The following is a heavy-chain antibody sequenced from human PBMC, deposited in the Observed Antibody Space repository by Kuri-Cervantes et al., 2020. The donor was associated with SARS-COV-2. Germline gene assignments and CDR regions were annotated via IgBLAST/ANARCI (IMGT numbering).Heavy chain of an antibody. V-gene: IGHV1-8*01. D-gene: IGHD3-3*01. J-gene: IGHJ4*02. CDR2: MNPNSGNT. Sequence: SVKVSWKASVYTYTSYDINWVRQATGKVLDVMGWMNPNSGNTGYAQKFQGRVTMTRNTSISKAYMELISLRSDDTAVYYCARGPGLRFLEWEDPFDYWGQGTLVTVYS. CDR3: ARGPGLRFLEWEDPFDY. CDR1: VYTYTSYD.